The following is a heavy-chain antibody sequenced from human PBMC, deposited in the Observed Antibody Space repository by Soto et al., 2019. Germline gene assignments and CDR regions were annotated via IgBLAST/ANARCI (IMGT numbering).Heavy chain of an antibody. CDR2: IKQDGSEK. Sequence: GGSLRLSCAASGFTFSSYWMSWVRQAPGKGLEWVANIKQDGSEKYYVDSVKGRFTISRDNAKNSLYLQMNSLRAEDTAVYCCARYGPEVTMIQSGSFDYWGQGTLVTVSS. J-gene: IGHJ4*02. CDR3: ARYGPEVTMIQSGSFDY. V-gene: IGHV3-7*01. CDR1: GFTFSSYW. D-gene: IGHD3-22*01.